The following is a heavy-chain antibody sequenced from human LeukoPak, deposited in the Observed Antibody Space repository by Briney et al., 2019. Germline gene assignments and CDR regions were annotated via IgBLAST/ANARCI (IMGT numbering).Heavy chain of an antibody. V-gene: IGHV3-7*04. CDR3: ARGGWGVPDY. CDR2: IKEAGSEK. CDR1: GFTFSSYW. Sequence: GGSLRLSCAPSGFTFSSYWMTWVRQAPGKGLEWVADIKEAGSEKHYVDSVEGRFIISRDNAKKSLDLQMNGLRAEDTAVYYCARGGWGVPDYWGQGTLVTVSS. J-gene: IGHJ4*02. D-gene: IGHD3-10*01.